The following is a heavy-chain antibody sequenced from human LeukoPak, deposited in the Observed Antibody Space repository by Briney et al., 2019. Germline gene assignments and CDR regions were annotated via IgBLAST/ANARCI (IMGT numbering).Heavy chain of an antibody. J-gene: IGHJ4*02. D-gene: IGHD5-18*01. V-gene: IGHV3-74*01. CDR3: ARGVGGYSYGYLGY. CDR2: INSDGSST. CDR1: GFTFSSYW. Sequence: GGSLRLSCAASGFTFSSYWMHWVRQAPGKGLVWVSRINSDGSSTSYADSVKGRFTISRDNAKNALYLQMNSLRAEDTAVYYCARGVGGYSYGYLGYWGQGTLVTVSS.